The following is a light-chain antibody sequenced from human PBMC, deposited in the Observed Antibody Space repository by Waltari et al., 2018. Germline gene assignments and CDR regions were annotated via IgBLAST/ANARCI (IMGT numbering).Light chain of an antibody. CDR1: SSDVGGYSY. J-gene: IGLJ2*01. CDR2: EVS. V-gene: IGLV2-14*01. Sequence: QSALTQPASVSGSPGQSITISCTGTSSDVGGYSYVSWYQQHPGKAPKLMIYEVSNRPSGVSMRFSGSKFGNTASLTISGLQAEDEADYYCSSYTRSTSYAVFGGGTKLTVL. CDR3: SSYTRSTSYAV.